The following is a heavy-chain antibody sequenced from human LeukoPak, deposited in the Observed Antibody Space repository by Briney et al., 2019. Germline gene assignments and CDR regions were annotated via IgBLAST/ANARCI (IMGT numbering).Heavy chain of an antibody. Sequence: PSETLSLTCTVSGGSISSYYWGWIRQPPGKGLEWIGSIYHSGSTYYNPSLKSRVTISVDTSKNQFSLKLSSVTAADTAVYYCARDPGGATYYDFWSGYYRIDAFDIWGQGTMVTVSS. CDR2: IYHSGST. V-gene: IGHV4-38-2*02. D-gene: IGHD3-3*01. CDR1: GGSISSYY. CDR3: ARDPGGATYYDFWSGYYRIDAFDI. J-gene: IGHJ3*02.